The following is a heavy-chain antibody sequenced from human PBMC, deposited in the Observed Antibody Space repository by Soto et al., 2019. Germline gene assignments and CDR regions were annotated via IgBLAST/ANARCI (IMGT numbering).Heavy chain of an antibody. CDR3: AREELANYYYYYGMDV. D-gene: IGHD3-3*02. CDR2: IIPIFGTA. Sequence: SVKVSCKASGGTFSSYAISWVRQAPGQGLEWMGGIIPIFGTANYAQKFQGRVTITADESTSTAYMELSSLRSEDTAVYYCAREELANYYYYYGMDVWGQGTVITVSS. V-gene: IGHV1-69*13. CDR1: GGTFSSYA. J-gene: IGHJ6*02.